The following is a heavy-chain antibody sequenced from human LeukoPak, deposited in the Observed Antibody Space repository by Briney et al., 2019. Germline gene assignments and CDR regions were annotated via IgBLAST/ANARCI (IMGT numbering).Heavy chain of an antibody. CDR1: GFTFSIYG. CDR3: AKDSGSYSNYETN. V-gene: IGHV3-33*06. Sequence: GGSLRLSCAASGFTFSIYGMHWVRQAPGKGLEWVAVIWYDGSNEYYADSVKGRFTISRDNSKNTLYLQMNSLRAEDTAVYYCAKDSGSYSNYETNWGQGTLVPVSS. J-gene: IGHJ4*02. D-gene: IGHD4-11*01. CDR2: IWYDGSNE.